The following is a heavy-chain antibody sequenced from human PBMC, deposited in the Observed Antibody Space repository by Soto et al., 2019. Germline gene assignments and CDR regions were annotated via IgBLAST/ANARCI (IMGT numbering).Heavy chain of an antibody. CDR2: ISSSSGST. V-gene: IGHV3-23*04. Sequence: EVHLVESGGGLVQPGGSLRLSCAASGFSFRGYGLTWVRQAPGKGLEWVSAISSSSGSTFYADSVKGRFIISRDDSKNTLYLQMNSLRVEDTAVYYCTKPPSIKYGFDYWGQGTLVAVSS. D-gene: IGHD1-20*01. J-gene: IGHJ4*02. CDR3: TKPPSIKYGFDY. CDR1: GFSFRGYG.